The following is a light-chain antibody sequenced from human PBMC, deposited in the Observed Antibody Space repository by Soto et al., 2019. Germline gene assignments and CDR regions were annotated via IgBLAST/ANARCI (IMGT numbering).Light chain of an antibody. CDR1: SSNIGRNT. Sequence: QSVLTQPPSASGTPGQRVTISCSGSSSNIGRNTVNWYQQLPGTAPKLLLYSNDQRPSGVPDRFSGSKSGTSASLAINGLQSEDEAEYYCAAWDGSLNGVLFGGGTKLTVL. J-gene: IGLJ2*01. CDR2: SND. V-gene: IGLV1-44*01. CDR3: AAWDGSLNGVL.